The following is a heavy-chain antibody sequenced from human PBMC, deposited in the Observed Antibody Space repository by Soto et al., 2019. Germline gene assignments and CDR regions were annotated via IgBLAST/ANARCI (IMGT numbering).Heavy chain of an antibody. D-gene: IGHD1-20*01. CDR3: ARVRITGTTDY. CDR2: LIPILGIA. J-gene: IGHJ4*02. CDR1: GGTFSSYT. V-gene: IGHV1-69*02. Sequence: QVQLVQSGAEVKKPGSSVKVSCKASGGTFSSYTISWVRQDPGQGLEWMGRLIPILGIANYAQKFQGRVTITADKSTSTAYMELSSLRSEDTAVYYCARVRITGTTDYWGQGTLVTVSS.